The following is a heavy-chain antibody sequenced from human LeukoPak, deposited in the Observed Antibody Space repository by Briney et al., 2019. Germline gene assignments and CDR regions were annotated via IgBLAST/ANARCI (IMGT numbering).Heavy chain of an antibody. CDR2: TYYSGST. D-gene: IGHD4-23*01. V-gene: IGHV4-59*07. Sequence: SSDTLSLTCTVSSGSIHSYYCSWIRQPPGKGLEWLGYTYYSGSTNYNPSLNGRVTISVDTSKNQCSRKLSSVTAADPAVYYCARGAYGGNSYFDFWGQGTLVTVSS. CDR3: ARGAYGGNSYFDF. CDR1: SGSIHSYY. J-gene: IGHJ4*02.